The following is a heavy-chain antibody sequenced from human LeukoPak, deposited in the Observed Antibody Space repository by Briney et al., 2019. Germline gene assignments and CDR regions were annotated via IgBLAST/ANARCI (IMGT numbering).Heavy chain of an antibody. Sequence: GGSLRLSCAASGFTFSDYYMSWIRQAPGKGLEWVSYISSGGSTIYYADSVKGRFTISRDNAKNSLYLQMNSLRAEDTAVYYCAREGYCSSTSCYDYWGQGTLVTVSS. V-gene: IGHV3-11*04. CDR2: ISSGGSTI. J-gene: IGHJ4*02. CDR1: GFTFSDYY. D-gene: IGHD2-2*01. CDR3: AREGYCSSTSCYDY.